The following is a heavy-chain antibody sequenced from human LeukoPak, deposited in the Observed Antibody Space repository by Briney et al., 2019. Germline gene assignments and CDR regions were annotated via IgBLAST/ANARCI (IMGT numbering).Heavy chain of an antibody. D-gene: IGHD3-22*01. CDR1: EFTFSAYW. CDR2: INGDGSST. J-gene: IGHJ4*02. CDR3: ARDLELTYYDSSGYDY. V-gene: IGHV3-74*01. Sequence: PGGSLRLSCAASEFTFSAYWMHWVRQVPGKGLVWVSRINGDGSSTSYADSVKGRFTISRDNAKNTLYLQMNSLRAKDTAVYYCARDLELTYYDSSGYDYWGQGTPVTVSS.